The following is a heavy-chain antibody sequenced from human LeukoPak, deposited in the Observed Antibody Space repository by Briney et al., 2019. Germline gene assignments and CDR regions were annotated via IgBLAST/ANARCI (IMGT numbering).Heavy chain of an antibody. CDR3: AKGVRLWFAFYFDY. Sequence: GGSLRLSCAASDFTLSNYAMSWFRQAPGKGLEGVSSISGNGYNTYYAASVKDRFTISGDSSTNTLTLQMHRLRAEDTAVYYCAKGVRLWFAFYFDYWGQGTLVTVSS. CDR2: ISGNGYNT. CDR1: DFTLSNYA. V-gene: IGHV3-23*01. D-gene: IGHD3-10*01. J-gene: IGHJ4*02.